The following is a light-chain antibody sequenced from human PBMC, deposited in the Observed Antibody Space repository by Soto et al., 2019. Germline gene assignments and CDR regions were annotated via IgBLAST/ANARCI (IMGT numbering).Light chain of an antibody. CDR3: QSYDTSLSVV. CDR2: ANS. CDR1: SSNIGAGYN. V-gene: IGLV1-40*01. J-gene: IGLJ2*01. Sequence: QSVLTQPPSVSGAPGQRVTISCTGTSSNIGAGYNVHWFQQLPGTAPKLLIYANSNRPSGVPDRFSGSKSGTSASLAIPGLQSEDEADYYCQSYDTSLSVVFGGGTKLTVL.